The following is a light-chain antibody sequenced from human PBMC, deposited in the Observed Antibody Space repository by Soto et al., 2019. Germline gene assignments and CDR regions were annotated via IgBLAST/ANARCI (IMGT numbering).Light chain of an antibody. V-gene: IGKV1-17*01. Sequence: DIQMTQSPSSLSASVGDRVTITFRASQGIRNDLGWYQQKPGKAPKRLIYAASTLQSGVPSRFSGSGSGTDFTLTISCLQSEDFATYYSPQYYSFPRTFGQGTKVAIK. CDR1: QGIRND. J-gene: IGKJ1*01. CDR2: AAS. CDR3: PQYYSFPRT.